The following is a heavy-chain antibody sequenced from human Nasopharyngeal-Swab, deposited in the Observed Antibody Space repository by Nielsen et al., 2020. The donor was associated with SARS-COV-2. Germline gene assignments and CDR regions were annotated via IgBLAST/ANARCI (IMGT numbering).Heavy chain of an antibody. D-gene: IGHD6-13*01. V-gene: IGHV6-1*01. Sequence: WIRQSPSRGLEWLGRTYYRSKWYNDYAESVKSRITINPDTSKNQFSLQLNSVTPEDTAVYYCARDGIAAAGYYYYYYGMDVWGQGTTVTVSS. CDR3: ARDGIAAAGYYYYYYGMDV. J-gene: IGHJ6*02. CDR2: TYYRSKWYN.